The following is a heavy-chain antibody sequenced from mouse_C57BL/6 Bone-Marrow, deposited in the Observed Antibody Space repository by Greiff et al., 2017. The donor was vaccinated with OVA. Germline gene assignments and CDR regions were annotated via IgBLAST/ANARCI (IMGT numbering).Heavy chain of an antibody. CDR1: GFSLSTSGMG. CDR3: DRRRGYGSSYWYFDV. D-gene: IGHD1-1*01. Sequence: QVTLKVSGPGILQSSQTLSLSCSFSGFSLSTSGMGVSWIRQPSGKGLEWLAHLYWDDDKRYNPSLKSRLPISKDTSRNQVFLKITSVDTADTATYYGDRRRGYGSSYWYFDVWGTGTTVTVSS. J-gene: IGHJ1*03. V-gene: IGHV8-12*01. CDR2: LYWDDDK.